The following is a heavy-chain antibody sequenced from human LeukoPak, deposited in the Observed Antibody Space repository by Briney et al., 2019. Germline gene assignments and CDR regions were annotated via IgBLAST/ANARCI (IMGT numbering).Heavy chain of an antibody. CDR1: TDSFSSHY. CDR3: ARDVVTVTKGFDI. Sequence: SETLSLTCAVSTDSFSSHYWTWIRQPPGKGLEWIGYISYIGSTNYNPSLKSRVTISIDTSKNQFSLKLSSVTAADTAVYYCARDVVTVTKGFDIWGQGTMVSLSS. J-gene: IGHJ3*02. V-gene: IGHV4-59*11. CDR2: ISYIGST. D-gene: IGHD4-17*01.